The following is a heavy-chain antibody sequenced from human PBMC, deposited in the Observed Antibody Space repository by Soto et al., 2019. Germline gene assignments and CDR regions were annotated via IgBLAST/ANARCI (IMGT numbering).Heavy chain of an antibody. V-gene: IGHV3-23*01. D-gene: IGHD5-12*01. J-gene: IGHJ6*03. Sequence: EVQLLESGGGLVQPGGSLRLSCAASGFTFINYAMSWVRQAPGKGLEWVSSISGAGGSTYYADSVKGRFTISRDNSKNTLYLQVNSLRADDTAVYYCAKGSGYDYTYYYHCYTDVWGKGTTVTVSS. CDR3: AKGSGYDYTYYYHCYTDV. CDR2: ISGAGGST. CDR1: GFTFINYA.